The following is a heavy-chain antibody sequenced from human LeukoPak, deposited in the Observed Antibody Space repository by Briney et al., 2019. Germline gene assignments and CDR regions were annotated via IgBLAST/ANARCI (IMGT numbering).Heavy chain of an antibody. CDR3: ARHLSWYGWFDP. D-gene: IGHD6-13*01. CDR1: GGSISSYY. CDR2: IYTSGST. Sequence: SETLSLTCTVSGGSISSYYWSWIRQPPGKGLEWIGYIYTSGSTNYNPSLKSRVTLSVDTSKNQFSLKLSSVTAADTAVYYCARHLSWYGWFDPWGQGTLVTVSS. J-gene: IGHJ5*02. V-gene: IGHV4-4*09.